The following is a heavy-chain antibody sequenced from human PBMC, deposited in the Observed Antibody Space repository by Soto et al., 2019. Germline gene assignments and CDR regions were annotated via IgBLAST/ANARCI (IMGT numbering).Heavy chain of an antibody. CDR2: IYWDDGK. D-gene: IGHD6-19*01. CDR1: GFSLTTGGVG. J-gene: IGHJ4*02. Sequence: QITLKESGPTLVKPTQTLTLTCTFSGFSLTTGGVGVAWIRQPPGKALEWLALIYWDDGKRYSPSLKTRLTITKDTSKKQVVLTMTNVVHVDTATYYCAQSSGWYGGSKLENWVQGPLVTVSS. V-gene: IGHV2-5*02. CDR3: AQSSGWYGGSKLEN.